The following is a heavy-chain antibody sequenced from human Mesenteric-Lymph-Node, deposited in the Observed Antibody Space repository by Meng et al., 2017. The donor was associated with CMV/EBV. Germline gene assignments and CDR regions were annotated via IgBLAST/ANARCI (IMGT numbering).Heavy chain of an antibody. CDR1: EYSFSNYW. V-gene: IGHV5-51*01. D-gene: IGHD4-17*01. CDR3: ARRELAYGDYSFDY. J-gene: IGHJ4*02. CDR2: IYPRDSDT. Sequence: GESLKISCQGSEYSFSNYWIGWVRQMPGKGLEWMGSIYPRDSDTRYSPSFQGQVTISADKSISTAYLQWSSLKASDTAMYYCARRELAYGDYSFDYWGQGTLVTVSS.